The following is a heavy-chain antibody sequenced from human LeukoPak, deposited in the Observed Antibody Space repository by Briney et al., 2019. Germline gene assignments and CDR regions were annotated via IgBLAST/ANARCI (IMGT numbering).Heavy chain of an antibody. V-gene: IGHV3-33*01. D-gene: IGHD1-7*01. CDR1: GFTFSSYG. J-gene: IGHJ4*02. CDR3: AREELIGRNFDY. Sequence: PGGSLRLSCAASGFTFSSYGMHWVRQAPGKGLEWVAVIWYDGSNKYYADSVKGRFTISRDNSKNTLYLQMNSLRAEDTAVYYCAREELIGRNFDYWGQGTLVTASS. CDR2: IWYDGSNK.